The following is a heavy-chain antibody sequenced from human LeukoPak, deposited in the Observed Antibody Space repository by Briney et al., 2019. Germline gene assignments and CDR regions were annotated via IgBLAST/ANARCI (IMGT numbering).Heavy chain of an antibody. J-gene: IGHJ4*02. Sequence: GGSLRLSCAASGFTFSSYSMNWVRQAPGKGLEWVSAISGSGGSTYYADSVKGRFTISRDNSKNSLYLQMNSLRAEDTAVYYCARGPTRANSTDYWGQGALVTVSS. V-gene: IGHV3-23*01. CDR1: GFTFSSYS. D-gene: IGHD2/OR15-2a*01. CDR3: ARGPTRANSTDY. CDR2: ISGSGGST.